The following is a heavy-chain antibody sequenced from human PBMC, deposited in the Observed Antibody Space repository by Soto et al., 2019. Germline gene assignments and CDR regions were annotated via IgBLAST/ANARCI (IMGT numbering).Heavy chain of an antibody. V-gene: IGHV2-5*01. CDR3: THRLPRTSEYDV. J-gene: IGHJ6*02. CDR2: IYWNDEQ. CDR1: GFSLTSGVVG. D-gene: IGHD6-6*01. Sequence: QITLKESGPTLVKPTQTLTLTCTFSGFSLTSGVVGVGWIRQPPGEALEWLALIYWNDEQYYNPSLRNRLTITRDSSKNQVVLTMTNMDHMDTATYYCTHRLPRTSEYDVWGQGTTVTVSS.